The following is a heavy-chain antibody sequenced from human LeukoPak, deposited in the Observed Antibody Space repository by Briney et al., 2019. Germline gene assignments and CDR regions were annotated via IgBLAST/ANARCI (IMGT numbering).Heavy chain of an antibody. CDR3: ASGYGSGNYMDFFDS. J-gene: IGHJ4*02. D-gene: IGHD3-10*01. V-gene: IGHV3-11*06. CDR2: ISSSGGFT. Sequence: GGSLRLSCAASGFTFSEYYMTWIRQAPGKGLEWISYISSSGGFTDYADSVKGRFTISRDNAQKSLYLEMNSLRAEDTAVYYCASGYGSGNYMDFFDSWGQGSLVTVSS. CDR1: GFTFSEYY.